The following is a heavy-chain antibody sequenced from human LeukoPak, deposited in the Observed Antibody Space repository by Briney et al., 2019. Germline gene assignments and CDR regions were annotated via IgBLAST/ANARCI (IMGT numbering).Heavy chain of an antibody. CDR2: ITGRGENI. Sequence: GGTLRLSCTAPGFIFSSYGMNWVRQAPGKELEWVSGITGRGENIYYAGSVKGRFTISRDNSKNTLYLQMNSLRAEDTAVYYCAVAGSGTFDIWGQGTVVIVSS. D-gene: IGHD3-10*01. CDR1: GFIFSSYG. CDR3: AVAGSGTFDI. V-gene: IGHV3-23*01. J-gene: IGHJ3*02.